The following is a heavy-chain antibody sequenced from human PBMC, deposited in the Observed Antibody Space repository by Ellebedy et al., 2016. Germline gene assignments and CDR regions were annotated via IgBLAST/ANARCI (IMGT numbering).Heavy chain of an antibody. CDR2: IGTAGNT. J-gene: IGHJ4*02. CDR1: GFTFSTYE. Sequence: GESLKISCAASGFTFSTYEMHWVRQPTGKGLEWVSAIGTAGNTFYADSVKGRFTISRDNSKNTLYLQMNSLRVEDTAVYYCAGHGDRAMTHWGQGTLVTVSS. CDR3: AGHGDRAMTH. D-gene: IGHD5-18*01. V-gene: IGHV3-13*01.